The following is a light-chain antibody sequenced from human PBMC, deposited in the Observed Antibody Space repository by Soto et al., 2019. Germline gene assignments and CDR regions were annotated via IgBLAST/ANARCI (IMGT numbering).Light chain of an antibody. V-gene: IGKV3-11*01. J-gene: IGKJ2*01. CDR3: HHRGNWPRT. Sequence: EIVLTQSPAILSLSPGERATLSCRASQSVSSYLGWYQHKPGQAPRLLIFDASIRAPDIPARFSGSGSGTDFTLTISSLEPEDFAVYYCHHRGNWPRTFGQGTRLEIK. CDR1: QSVSSY. CDR2: DAS.